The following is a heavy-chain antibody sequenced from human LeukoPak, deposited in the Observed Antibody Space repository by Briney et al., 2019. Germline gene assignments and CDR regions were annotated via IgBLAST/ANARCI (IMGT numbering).Heavy chain of an antibody. CDR1: GFTFSSYG. CDR3: AKDQSSGWYRGGGYYFDY. Sequence: GGSLRLSCAASGFTFSSYGMHWVRQAPGKGLEWVAVISYDGSNKYYADSVKGRFTISRDNSKNTLYLQMNSLRAEDTAVYYCAKDQSSGWYRGGGYYFDYWGQGTLVTVSS. D-gene: IGHD6-19*01. CDR2: ISYDGSNK. J-gene: IGHJ4*02. V-gene: IGHV3-30*18.